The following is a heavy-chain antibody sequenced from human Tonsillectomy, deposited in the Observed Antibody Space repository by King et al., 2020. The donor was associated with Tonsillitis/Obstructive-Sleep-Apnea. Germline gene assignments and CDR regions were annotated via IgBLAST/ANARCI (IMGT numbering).Heavy chain of an antibody. J-gene: IGHJ4*02. D-gene: IGHD3-10*01. Sequence: QLVQSGAEVKKPGASVTVSCKASGYTFTSYGISWVRQAPGQGLEWMGWISAYNGNTNYAQKLQGRVTMTTDTSTSTAYMELRSLRSDDTAVYYCARDRSSYYYGSGDSAFDYWGQGTLVTVSS. V-gene: IGHV1-18*01. CDR3: ARDRSSYYYGSGDSAFDY. CDR2: ISAYNGNT. CDR1: GYTFTSYG.